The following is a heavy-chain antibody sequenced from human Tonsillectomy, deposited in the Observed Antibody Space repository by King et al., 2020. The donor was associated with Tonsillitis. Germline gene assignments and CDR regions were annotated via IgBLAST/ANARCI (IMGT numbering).Heavy chain of an antibody. CDR1: GYTFTSYG. Sequence: QLVQSGAEVKKPGASVKLSCKASGYTFTSYGISWVRQAPGQGLEWMGWISAYNGTKNYAQKLQGRVTMTTDTSTSTAYMELRSLRSDDTAVYYCARVVYDSSGYYLDYWGQGTLVTVSS. J-gene: IGHJ4*02. D-gene: IGHD3-22*01. V-gene: IGHV1-18*01. CDR3: ARVVYDSSGYYLDY. CDR2: ISAYNGTK.